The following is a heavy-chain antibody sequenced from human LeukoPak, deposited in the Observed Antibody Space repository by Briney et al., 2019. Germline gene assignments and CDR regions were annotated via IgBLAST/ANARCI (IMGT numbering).Heavy chain of an antibody. CDR3: ARHRSKWLQSSFDY. J-gene: IGHJ4*02. D-gene: IGHD5-24*01. CDR2: IFYSGNT. V-gene: IGHV4-39*01. CDR1: GFTVSSNY. Sequence: GSLRLSCAASGFTVSSNYMAWVRQPPGKGREWIGSIFYSGNTYDNPSLKSRVTISVDTSKNQFSLKLNSVTAADTAVYYCARHRSKWLQSSFDYWGQGTLVTVSS.